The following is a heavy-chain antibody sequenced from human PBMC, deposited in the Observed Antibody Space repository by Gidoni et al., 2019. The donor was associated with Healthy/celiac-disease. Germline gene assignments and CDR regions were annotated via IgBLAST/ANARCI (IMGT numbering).Heavy chain of an antibody. D-gene: IGHD1-20*01. CDR1: GFTFSSYA. J-gene: IGHJ5*02. Sequence: QVQLVESGGGVVQPGRSLRLSCAASGFTFSSYAMHWVRQAPGKGLEWVAVISYDGSNKYYADPVKCRFTISRDNSKNTLYLQMNSLRAEDTAVYYCASAYNWNDGWFDPWGQGTLVTVSS. CDR3: ASAYNWNDGWFDP. CDR2: ISYDGSNK. V-gene: IGHV3-30*04.